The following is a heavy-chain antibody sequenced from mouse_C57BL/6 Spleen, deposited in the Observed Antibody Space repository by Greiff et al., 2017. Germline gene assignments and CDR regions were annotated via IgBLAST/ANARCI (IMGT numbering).Heavy chain of an antibody. Sequence: EVMLVESGGGLVQPKGSLKLSCAASGFSFNTYAMNWVRQAPGTGLEWVARIRSKSNNYATYYADSVKDRFTISRDDSESMLYLQMNNLKTEDTAMYDCVGSYGSSYKFAYWGQGTLVTVSA. CDR1: GFSFNTYA. D-gene: IGHD1-1*01. J-gene: IGHJ3*01. CDR2: IRSKSNNYAT. V-gene: IGHV10-1*01. CDR3: VGSYGSSYKFAY.